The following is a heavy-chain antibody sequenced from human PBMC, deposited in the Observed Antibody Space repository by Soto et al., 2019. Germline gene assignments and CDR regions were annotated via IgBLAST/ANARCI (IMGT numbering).Heavy chain of an antibody. V-gene: IGHV1-69*13. Sequence: SVKVSCKASGGTFSSYAISWVRQAPGQGLEWMGGIIPIFGTANYAQKFQGRVTITADESTSTAYMELSSLRSEDTAVYYCARVVAAAGTHWFDPWGQGTLVTVSS. CDR2: IIPIFGTA. D-gene: IGHD6-13*01. CDR1: GGTFSSYA. J-gene: IGHJ5*02. CDR3: ARVVAAAGTHWFDP.